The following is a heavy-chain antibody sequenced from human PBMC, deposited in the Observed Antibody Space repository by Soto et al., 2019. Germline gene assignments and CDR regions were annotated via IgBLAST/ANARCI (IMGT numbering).Heavy chain of an antibody. Sequence: QGQLVQSGPEMKEPGASVKVSCKASNYDFRDYGFSWVRQAPGQGLEWMGWISPYKGDTNYAQKFQCRVTLTTDSSTNTAYMELRSLRSDDTAMYYCARDLPTYDPTYSVVVARFDYWGQGTLVTVSS. D-gene: IGHD2-21*01. CDR1: NYDFRDYG. J-gene: IGHJ4*02. V-gene: IGHV1-18*01. CDR2: ISPYKGDT. CDR3: ARDLPTYDPTYSVVVARFDY.